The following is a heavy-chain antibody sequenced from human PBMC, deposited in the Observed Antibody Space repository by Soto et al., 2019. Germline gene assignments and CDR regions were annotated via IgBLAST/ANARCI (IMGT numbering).Heavy chain of an antibody. CDR2: INPSGGST. V-gene: IGHV1-46*01. J-gene: IGHJ2*01. D-gene: IGHD4-17*01. CDR1: GYTFTSYY. CDR3: ARVPPVYGDSRRTHYWYFDL. Sequence: QVQLVQSGAEVKKPGASVKVSCKASGYTFTSYYMPWVRQAPGQGLAWMGIINPSGGSTSYAQKFQGRVTMPMDTSTSTVYMELSSLISEDTSVYYGARVPPVYGDSRRTHYWYFDLWGRGTLVTVSS.